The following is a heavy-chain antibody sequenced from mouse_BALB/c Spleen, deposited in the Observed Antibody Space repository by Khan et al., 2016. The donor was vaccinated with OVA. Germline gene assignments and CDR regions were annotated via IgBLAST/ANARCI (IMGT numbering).Heavy chain of an antibody. CDR2: INPSDGDS. CDR3: TSSGYGTFAY. D-gene: IGHD4-1*01. J-gene: IGHJ3*01. CDR1: GYTFTSYY. V-gene: IGHV1-53*01. Sequence: VQLQQSGTELVKPGASVRLSCKASGYTFTSYYMYWVKQRPGQGLEWIGEINPSDGDSNFNENFKSKATLTVDKSSTTAYMQLSSLTSEDSAVYYCTSSGYGTFAYWGQGTLVTVSA.